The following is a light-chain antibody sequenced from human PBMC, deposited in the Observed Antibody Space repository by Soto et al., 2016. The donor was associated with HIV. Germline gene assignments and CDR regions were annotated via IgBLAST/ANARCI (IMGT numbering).Light chain of an antibody. CDR3: QQYYSTPWT. V-gene: IGKV1-16*02. CDR1: HSINNY. Sequence: DIQLTQSPSFLSASIGDRVTITCRASHSINNYLAWFQQKPGKAPKSLIYETSSLQDEVPSKFSGSGSGTDFTLTISSLQAEDSATYYCQQYYSTPWTFGQGTKVEIK. J-gene: IGKJ1*01. CDR2: ETS.